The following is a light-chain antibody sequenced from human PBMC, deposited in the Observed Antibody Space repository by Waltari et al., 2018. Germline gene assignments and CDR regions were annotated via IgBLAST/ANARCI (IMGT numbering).Light chain of an antibody. Sequence: QSVLTQPPSVSGAPGQRVTISCTGSTSNIGAVYDVHWYQQLPGTAPKLLIYGNKNRPSGVPDRFSGSKSGTSASLAITGLQAEDEADYYCMQALQTPLTFGGGTK. CDR3: MQALQTPLT. V-gene: IGLV1-40*01. J-gene: IGLJ2*01. CDR1: TSNIGAVYD. CDR2: GNK.